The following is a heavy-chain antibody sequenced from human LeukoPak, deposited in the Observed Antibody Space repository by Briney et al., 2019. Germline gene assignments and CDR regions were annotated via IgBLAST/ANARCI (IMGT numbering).Heavy chain of an antibody. D-gene: IGHD1-26*01. CDR2: IYYSGST. Sequence: QPSETLSPTCTVSGGSISSYYWSWIRQPPGKGLEWIGYIYYSGSTNYNPSLKSRVTISVDTSKNQFSLKLSSVTAADTAVYYCASIPYSGSGGSFDYWGQGTLVTVSS. J-gene: IGHJ4*02. CDR1: GGSISSYY. CDR3: ASIPYSGSGGSFDY. V-gene: IGHV4-59*08.